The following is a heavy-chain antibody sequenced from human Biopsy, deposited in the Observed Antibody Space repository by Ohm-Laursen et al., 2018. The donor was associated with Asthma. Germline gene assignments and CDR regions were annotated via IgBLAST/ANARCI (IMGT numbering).Heavy chain of an antibody. D-gene: IGHD4-17*01. J-gene: IGHJ5*02. V-gene: IGHV4-31*03. CDR3: ARTTYGDDGFDP. CDR1: GGSINIGDYY. Sequence: LSLTCTVSGGSINIGDYYWSWIRQLPVKGLEWIGYIYYSGSTYYNPSLKSRVSISLDTSKNQFSLSLTSVTAADTAVYYCARTTYGDDGFDPWGQGTLVTVSS. CDR2: IYYSGST.